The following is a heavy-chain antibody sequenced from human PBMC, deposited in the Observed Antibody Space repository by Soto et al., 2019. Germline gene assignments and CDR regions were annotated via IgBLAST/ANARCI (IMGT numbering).Heavy chain of an antibody. J-gene: IGHJ4*02. Sequence: ASVKVSCKASGYTFTSYYMHWVRQAPGQGLEWKGIINPSGGSTSYAQKFQGRVTMTRDTSTSTVYMELSSLRSEDTAVYYCARGVGRFLEWLLFPPIDYWGQGTLVTVSS. CDR2: INPSGGST. CDR1: GYTFTSYY. D-gene: IGHD3-3*01. CDR3: ARGVGRFLEWLLFPPIDY. V-gene: IGHV1-46*01.